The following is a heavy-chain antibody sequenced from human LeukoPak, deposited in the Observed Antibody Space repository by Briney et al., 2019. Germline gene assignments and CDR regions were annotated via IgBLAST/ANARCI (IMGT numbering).Heavy chain of an antibody. V-gene: IGHV4-4*07. CDR1: GGSISSYY. Sequence: PSETLSLTCTVSGGSISSYYWSWIRQPAGKGLEWIGRIYTSGSTNYNPSLKSRVTMSVDTSENQFSLKLSSVTAADTAVYYCARVAKGCTNGVCYTEWFDPWGQGTLVTVSS. J-gene: IGHJ5*02. CDR3: ARVAKGCTNGVCYTEWFDP. CDR2: IYTSGST. D-gene: IGHD2-8*01.